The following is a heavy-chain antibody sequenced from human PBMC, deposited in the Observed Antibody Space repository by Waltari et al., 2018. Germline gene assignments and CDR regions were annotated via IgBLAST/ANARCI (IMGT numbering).Heavy chain of an antibody. Sequence: EVQLLESGGGLVQPGGSLRLSCAASGFTFSSYAMSWVRQAPGKGLEWVAAISGSGGGTYYADSVKGRFTITRDNSKNTLDLQMNSLRAEDTAGYYCAMSPEVAGTSFDYWGQGTLVTVSS. D-gene: IGHD6-19*01. CDR1: GFTFSSYA. CDR3: AMSPEVAGTSFDY. J-gene: IGHJ4*02. CDR2: ISGSGGGT. V-gene: IGHV3-23*01.